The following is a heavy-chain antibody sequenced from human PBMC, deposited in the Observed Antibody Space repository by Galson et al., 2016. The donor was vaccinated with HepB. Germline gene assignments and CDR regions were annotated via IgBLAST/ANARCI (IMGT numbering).Heavy chain of an antibody. J-gene: IGHJ4*02. Sequence: SLRLSCAASGFTFSSHAMHWVRQAPGKGLEGVSTISDNGGRTFYANSLKGRFTISRDNSKNTLYLQMGSLRAEDMAVYYCARGRGGATQRYFDYWGRGTLVTVSS. CDR3: ARGRGGATQRYFDY. CDR2: ISDNGGRT. V-gene: IGHV3-64*01. D-gene: IGHD1-26*01. CDR1: GFTFSSHA.